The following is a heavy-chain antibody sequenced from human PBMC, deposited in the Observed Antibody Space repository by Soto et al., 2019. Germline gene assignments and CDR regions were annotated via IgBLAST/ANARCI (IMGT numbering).Heavy chain of an antibody. CDR3: AKDIRPLVQELPYY. D-gene: IGHD1-7*01. CDR2: ISWDGGST. V-gene: IGHV3-43*01. CDR1: GFTFDDYT. J-gene: IGHJ4*02. Sequence: EVQLVESGGVVVQPGGSLRLSCAASGFTFDDYTMHWVRQAPGKGLEWVSLISWDGGSTYYADSVKGRFTISRDNSKNPLYLQMNSLRTEDTALYYCAKDIRPLVQELPYYWGQGTLVTVSS.